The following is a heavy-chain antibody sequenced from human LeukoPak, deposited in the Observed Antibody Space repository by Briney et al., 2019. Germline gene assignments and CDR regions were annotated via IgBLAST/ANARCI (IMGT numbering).Heavy chain of an antibody. Sequence: ASVKVSCKASGYTFTSYYMHWVRQAPGQGLEWMGIINPSGGSTSYAQKLQGRVTMTRDTSTSTVYMELSSLRSEDTAVYYCARDEWELLRADYWGQGTLVTVSS. CDR2: INPSGGST. CDR1: GYTFTSYY. J-gene: IGHJ4*02. D-gene: IGHD1-26*01. CDR3: ARDEWELLRADY. V-gene: IGHV1-46*01.